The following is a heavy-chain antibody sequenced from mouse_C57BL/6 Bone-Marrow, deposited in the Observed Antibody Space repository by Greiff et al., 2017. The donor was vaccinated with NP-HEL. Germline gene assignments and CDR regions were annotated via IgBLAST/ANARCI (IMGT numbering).Heavy chain of an antibody. CDR1: GYTFTSYW. V-gene: IGHV1-69*01. CDR3: ARNWSPYAMGY. J-gene: IGHJ4*01. Sequence: QVQLQQPGAELVMPGASVKLSCKASGYTFTSYWMHWVKQRPGQGLEWIGEIDPSDSYTNYNQKFKGKSTLTVDKSSSTAYMQLSSLTSEDAAVYYCARNWSPYAMGYWGKGTSVTVSS. D-gene: IGHD4-1*01. CDR2: IDPSDSYT.